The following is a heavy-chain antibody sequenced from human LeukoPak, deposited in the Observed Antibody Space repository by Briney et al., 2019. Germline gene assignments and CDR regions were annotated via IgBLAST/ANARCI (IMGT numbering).Heavy chain of an antibody. Sequence: GASVKVSCKASGYTFTSYDINWVRQATAQGLEWMGWMNPNSGNTGYAQKFQGRVTMTRNTSISTAHMELSSLRSEDTAVYYCERAWGYYGSGSYYLDYYYYYMDVWGKGTTVTISS. CDR2: MNPNSGNT. CDR3: ERAWGYYGSGSYYLDYYYYYMDV. D-gene: IGHD3-10*01. CDR1: GYTFTSYD. J-gene: IGHJ6*03. V-gene: IGHV1-8*01.